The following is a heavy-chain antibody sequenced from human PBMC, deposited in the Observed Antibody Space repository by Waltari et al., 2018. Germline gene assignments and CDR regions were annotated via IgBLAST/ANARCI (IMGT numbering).Heavy chain of an antibody. CDR3: ASSYDSSGYYYAFDI. D-gene: IGHD3-22*01. V-gene: IGHV3-30*01. CDR1: GFTFSSYA. J-gene: IGHJ3*02. CDR2: ISYDGSNK. Sequence: QVQLVESGGGVVQPGRSLRLSCAASGFTFSSYAMHWVRQAPGKGLEWVAVISYDGSNKYYADSVKGRFTISRDKSKNTLYLQMNSLRAEDTAVYYCASSYDSSGYYYAFDIWGQGTMVTVSS.